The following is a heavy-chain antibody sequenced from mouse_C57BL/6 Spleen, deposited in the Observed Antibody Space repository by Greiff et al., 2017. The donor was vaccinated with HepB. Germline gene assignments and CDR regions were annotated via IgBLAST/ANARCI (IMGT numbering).Heavy chain of an antibody. Sequence: EVHLVESEGGLVQPGSSMKLSCTASGFTFSDYYMAWVRQVPEKGLEWVANINYDGSSTYYLDSLKSRFIISRDNAKNILYLQMSSLKSEDTATYYCARERAQGYYAMDYWGQGTSVTVSS. D-gene: IGHD3-1*01. CDR3: ARERAQGYYAMDY. CDR2: INYDGSST. CDR1: GFTFSDYY. V-gene: IGHV5-16*01. J-gene: IGHJ4*01.